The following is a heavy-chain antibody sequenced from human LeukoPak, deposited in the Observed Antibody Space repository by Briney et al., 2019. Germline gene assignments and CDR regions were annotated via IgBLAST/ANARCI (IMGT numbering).Heavy chain of an antibody. J-gene: IGHJ6*02. CDR2: IYYSGST. Sequence: PSETLSLTCTVSGGSISSYYWSWIRQPPGKGLEWIGYIYYSGSTNYNPSLKSRVTISVDTSKNQFSLKLSSVTAADTAVYYCARFSHGAAGTLRYYYYGMDVWGQGTTVTVSS. D-gene: IGHD6-13*01. V-gene: IGHV4-59*01. CDR3: ARFSHGAAGTLRYYYYGMDV. CDR1: GGSISSYY.